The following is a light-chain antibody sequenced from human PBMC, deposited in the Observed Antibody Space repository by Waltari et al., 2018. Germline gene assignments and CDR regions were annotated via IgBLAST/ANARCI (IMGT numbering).Light chain of an antibody. CDR1: NLGSKS. Sequence: SYVLTQPPSVSVGPGQTARITCGGDNLGSKSVHWYRQKPGQAPLMVVHDYPDRSLAIRERLFGSNSGETATLTIRKVEAEDEADYYCQVWDSFNDPVVFGGGTKLTV. V-gene: IGLV3-21*02. CDR3: QVWDSFNDPVV. CDR2: DYP. J-gene: IGLJ2*01.